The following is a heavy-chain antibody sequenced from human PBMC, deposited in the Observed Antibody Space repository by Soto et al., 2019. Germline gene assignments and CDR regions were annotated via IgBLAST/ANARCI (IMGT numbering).Heavy chain of an antibody. CDR3: TRDPVDSPVFDY. V-gene: IGHV3-66*01. J-gene: IGHJ4*02. Sequence: PGGSLRLSCAASGFTVINTYLSWVRQAPGKGLEWVSVIYRDGRTYYADSVKGRFTISRDHSKNTLYLQMNSLRAEDTAVYYCTRDPVDSPVFDYWGQGTLVTVS. CDR1: GFTVINTY. D-gene: IGHD2-15*01. CDR2: IYRDGRT.